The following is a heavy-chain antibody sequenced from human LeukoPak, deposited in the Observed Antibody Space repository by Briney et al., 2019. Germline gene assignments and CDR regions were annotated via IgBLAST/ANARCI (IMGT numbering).Heavy chain of an antibody. D-gene: IGHD1-26*01. CDR3: ARDQAGASHY. V-gene: IGHV3-7*01. CDR2: INRDGSEK. Sequence: GGSLRLSCAASGFTFGSFWMSWLRQAPGKGLEWVANINRDGSEKYYADSVKGRLTISRDNAKNSLYLEMNSLRAEDTAVYYCARDQAGASHYWGQGTLVTVSS. CDR1: GFTFGSFW. J-gene: IGHJ4*02.